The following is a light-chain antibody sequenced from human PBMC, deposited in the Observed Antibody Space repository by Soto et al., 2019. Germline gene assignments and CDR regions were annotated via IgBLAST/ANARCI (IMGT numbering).Light chain of an antibody. CDR2: AAS. CDR3: QQSYSTIPIT. V-gene: IGKV1-39*01. Sequence: SPSTLTATLGRRAPITCRASQSICSYLNWYQQKPGKAPQLLIYAASSLQSGVPSRFSGSGSGTDFTLTISSLQHDDFATYYCQQSYSTIPITFGQGTRMDIK. J-gene: IGKJ5*01. CDR1: QSICSY.